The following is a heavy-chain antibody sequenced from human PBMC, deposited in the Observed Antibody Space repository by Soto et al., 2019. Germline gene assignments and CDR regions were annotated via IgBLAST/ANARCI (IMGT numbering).Heavy chain of an antibody. CDR2: IFSNDEK. J-gene: IGHJ1*01. D-gene: IGHD3-22*01. CDR1: GFSLSNARMG. Sequence: KESGPVLVKPTETLTLTCTVSGFSLSNARMGVSWIRQPPGKALEWLAHIFSNDEKSYSTSLKSRLTISKDTSKSQVVLTMTNMDPVDTATYYCARSSYYYDSSGYYLGFQHWGQGTLVTVSS. V-gene: IGHV2-26*01. CDR3: ARSSYYYDSSGYYLGFQH.